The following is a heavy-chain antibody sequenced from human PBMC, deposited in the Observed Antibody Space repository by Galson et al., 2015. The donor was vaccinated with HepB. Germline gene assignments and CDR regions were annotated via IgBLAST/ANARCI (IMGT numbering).Heavy chain of an antibody. D-gene: IGHD6-19*01. CDR1: GYTFTSYG. V-gene: IGHV1-18*04. Sequence: SVKVSCKASGYTFTSYGISWVRQPPGQGLEWMGWISAYNGNTNYAQKLQGRVTMTTDTSTSTAYMELRSLRSDDTAVYYCAREFVGGSGWYRDLDAFDIWGQGTMVTVSS. CDR3: AREFVGGSGWYRDLDAFDI. J-gene: IGHJ3*02. CDR2: ISAYNGNT.